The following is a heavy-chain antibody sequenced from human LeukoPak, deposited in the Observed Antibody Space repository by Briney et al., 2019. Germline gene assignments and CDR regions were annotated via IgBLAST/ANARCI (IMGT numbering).Heavy chain of an antibody. D-gene: IGHD5-18*01. CDR1: GYTFTGYY. J-gene: IGHJ4*02. CDR3: ARDLGLDTTMIFFDY. V-gene: IGHV1-2*02. Sequence: ASVKVSCKASGYTFTGYYMHWVRQAPGQGLEWMGWINPNSGGTNYVQKFQGRVTMTTDTSTNTAYMELTSLTSDDTAVYYCARDLGLDTTMIFFDYWGQGTLVTVSS. CDR2: INPNSGGT.